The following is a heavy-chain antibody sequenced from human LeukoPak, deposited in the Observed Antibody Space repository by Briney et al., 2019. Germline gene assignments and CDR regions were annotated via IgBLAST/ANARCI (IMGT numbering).Heavy chain of an antibody. V-gene: IGHV1-46*01. CDR3: ARDLGSSWFSYHYYYYTDV. CDR1: GYTFTSYH. J-gene: IGHJ6*03. CDR2: INPSGGST. D-gene: IGHD6-13*01. Sequence: ASVKVSCKASGYTFTSYHMHWVRQAPGQGLEWMGIINPSGGSTSYAQKFQGRVTMTRDMSTSTVYMELSSLRSEDTAVYYCARDLGSSWFSYHYYYYTDVWGKGTTVTVSS.